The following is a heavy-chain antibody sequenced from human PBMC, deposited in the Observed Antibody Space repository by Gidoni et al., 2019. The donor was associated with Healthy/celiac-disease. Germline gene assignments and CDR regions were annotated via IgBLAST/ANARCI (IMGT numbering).Heavy chain of an antibody. CDR2: ISSSSSYT. Sequence: QVQLVGSGGGLVKPGGSLRLSCAASGFPFSDYYMSWIRQAPGKGLEWVSCISSSSSYTNYADSVKGRFTISRDNAKNSLYLQMNSLRAEDTAVYYCARTQTYFFDYWGQGTLVTVSS. J-gene: IGHJ4*02. CDR1: GFPFSDYY. D-gene: IGHD2-21*01. CDR3: ARTQTYFFDY. V-gene: IGHV3-11*06.